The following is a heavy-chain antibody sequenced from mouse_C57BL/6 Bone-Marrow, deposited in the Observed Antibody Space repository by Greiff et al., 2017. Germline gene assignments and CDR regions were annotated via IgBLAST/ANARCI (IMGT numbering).Heavy chain of an antibody. J-gene: IGHJ3*01. V-gene: IGHV14-4*01. CDR3: TYSLAWFAY. CDR2: IDPENGDT. D-gene: IGHD2-12*01. Sequence: ESGAELVRPGASVKLSCTASGFNIKDDYMHWVKQRPEQGLEWIGWIDPENGDTEYASKFQGKATITADTSSNTAYLQLSSLTSEDTAVYYCTYSLAWFAYWGQGTLVTVSA. CDR1: GFNIKDDY.